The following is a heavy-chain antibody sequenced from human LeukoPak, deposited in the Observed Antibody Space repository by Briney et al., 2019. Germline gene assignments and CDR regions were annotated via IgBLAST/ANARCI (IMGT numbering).Heavy chain of an antibody. J-gene: IGHJ4*02. CDR1: GFTFSTFA. CDR2: FSPDGI. V-gene: IGHV3-23*01. D-gene: IGHD2-15*01. Sequence: PGGSLRLSCAASGFTFSTFAMTWVRQAPGKGLEWVSTFSPDGIHYADSVKGRFAISRDDSMSTLFLQMNSLRAEDTAIYYCAKDHARGGCSLAHCNPIDSWGQGTLVTVSS. CDR3: AKDHARGGCSLAHCNPIDS.